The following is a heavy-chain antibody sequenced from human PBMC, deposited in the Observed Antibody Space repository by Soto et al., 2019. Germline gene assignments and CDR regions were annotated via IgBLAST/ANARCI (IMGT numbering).Heavy chain of an antibody. CDR1: GFTFSSYG. J-gene: IGHJ6*02. CDR3: ARQQLVYYYYGMDV. D-gene: IGHD6-13*01. V-gene: IGHV3-33*01. CDR2: IWYDGSNK. Sequence: QVQLVESGGGVVQPGRSLRLSCAASGFTFSSYGMHWVRQAPGKGLEWVAVIWYDGSNKYYADSVKGRFTISRDNSKNTLYLQMNSLRAEDTAVYYCARQQLVYYYYGMDVWGQGTTVTVSS.